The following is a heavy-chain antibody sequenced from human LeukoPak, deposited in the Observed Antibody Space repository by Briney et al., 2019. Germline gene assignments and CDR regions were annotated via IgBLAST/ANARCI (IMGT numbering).Heavy chain of an antibody. D-gene: IGHD5-12*01. J-gene: IGHJ6*03. CDR3: ARLRRQWLREPDYYMDV. V-gene: IGHV4-34*01. CDR1: GGSFSGYY. CDR2: INHSGST. Sequence: SETPSLTCAVYGGSFSGYYWSWIRQPPGKGLEWIGEINHSGSTNYNPSLKSRVTISVDTSKNQFSLKLSSVTAADTAVYYCARLRRQWLREPDYYMDVWGKGTTVTISS.